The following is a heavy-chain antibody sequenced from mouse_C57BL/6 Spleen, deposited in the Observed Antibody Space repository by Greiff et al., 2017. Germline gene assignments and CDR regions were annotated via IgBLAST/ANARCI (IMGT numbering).Heavy chain of an antibody. CDR1: GYAFSSYW. CDR2: IYPGDGDT. CDR3: ARDGIFTTSYYAMDY. V-gene: IGHV1-80*01. J-gene: IGHJ4*01. Sequence: VQLQQSGAELVKPGASVKISCKASGYAFSSYWMNWVKQRPGKGLEWIGHIYPGDGDTNYNGKFKGKATLTADKSSSTAYMQLSSLTSEDSAVYFCARDGIFTTSYYAMDYWGQGTSVTVSS. D-gene: IGHD1-1*01.